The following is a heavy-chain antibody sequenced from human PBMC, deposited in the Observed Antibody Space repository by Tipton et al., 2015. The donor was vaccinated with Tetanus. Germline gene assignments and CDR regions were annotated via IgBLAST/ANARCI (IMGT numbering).Heavy chain of an antibody. CDR2: ICFSGSA. D-gene: IGHD5-18*01. CDR3: ARVFTRGYTYGTTFDY. Sequence: TLSLTCTVSGGSSRSGDYCWSWVRQLPGKGLEWIGYICFSGSAYYHPSLESRVTISVDTSNNQFSLKVTSVTAADTAVYYCARVFTRGYTYGTTFDYWGQGTLVTVSS. CDR1: GGSSRSGDYC. J-gene: IGHJ4*02. V-gene: IGHV4-30-4*01.